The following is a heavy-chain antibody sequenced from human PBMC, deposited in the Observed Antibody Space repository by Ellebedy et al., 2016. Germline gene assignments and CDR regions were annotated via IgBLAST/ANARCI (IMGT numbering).Heavy chain of an antibody. D-gene: IGHD2-21*01. V-gene: IGHV3-23*01. Sequence: GESLKISXAASGFTFMTYAMSWVRQAPGEGLEWVSTLSGSGPKTYYADSVQGRFTISRDNSKSTLYLQMNSLRAEDTAVYYCAKHETDGDYYFDLWGRGTPVTVSS. CDR1: GFTFMTYA. CDR2: LSGSGPKT. CDR3: AKHETDGDYYFDL. J-gene: IGHJ2*01.